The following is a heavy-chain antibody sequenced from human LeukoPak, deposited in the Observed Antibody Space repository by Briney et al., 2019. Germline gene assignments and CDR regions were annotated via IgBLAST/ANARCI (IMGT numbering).Heavy chain of an antibody. CDR3: ARDPLNGALDY. CDR2: ISYDGSNK. Sequence: GRSLRLSCAASGFTFSSYGMHWVRQAPGKGLEWVAVISYDGSNKYYADSVKGRFTISRDNSKNTLYLQMNSLRAEDTAVYYCARDPLNGALDYWGQGVPVTVSS. CDR1: GFTFSSYG. J-gene: IGHJ4*02. V-gene: IGHV3-30*03. D-gene: IGHD2-8*01.